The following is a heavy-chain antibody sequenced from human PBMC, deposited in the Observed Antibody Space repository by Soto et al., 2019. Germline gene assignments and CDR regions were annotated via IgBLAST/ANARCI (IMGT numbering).Heavy chain of an antibody. CDR1: GGTFSSYA. CDR2: IIPIFGTA. D-gene: IGHD3-10*01. J-gene: IGHJ5*02. CDR3: APHYYGSGSFWKGP. V-gene: IGHV1-69*06. Sequence: SVKVSCKASGGTFSSYAISWVRQAPGQGLEWMGGIIPIFGTANYAQKFQGRVTITADKSTSTAYMELSSLRSEDTAVYYCAPHYYGSGSFWKGPWGQGTLVTVSS.